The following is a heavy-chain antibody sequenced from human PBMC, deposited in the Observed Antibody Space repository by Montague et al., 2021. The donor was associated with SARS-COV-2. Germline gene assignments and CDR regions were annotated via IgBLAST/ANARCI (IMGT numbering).Heavy chain of an antibody. Sequence: SLSLSCSASGFTFSNYDMSWVRQAPGKGLEWVSYIGSSRNTIYYADSVKGRFTISRDNAKNSPYLQMNSLRAEDTAVYYCARDGVVGASFDYWGQGTMVTVSS. J-gene: IGHJ4*02. D-gene: IGHD1-26*01. CDR2: IGSSRNTI. CDR1: GFTFSNYD. CDR3: ARDGVVGASFDY. V-gene: IGHV3-11*01.